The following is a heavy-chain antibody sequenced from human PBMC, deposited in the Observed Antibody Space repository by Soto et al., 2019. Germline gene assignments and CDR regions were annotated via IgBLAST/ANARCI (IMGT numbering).Heavy chain of an antibody. V-gene: IGHV4-61*01. Sequence: QVQLQESGPGLVKPSETLSLTCTVSGGSVSSGSYYWNWIRQPPGKGLEWIGYIYYSGSTNYNTSLKSRVTISVDTTKNQFSLKLSSGTAADTAVYYCARSYYGSYDYWGQGTLVTVSS. D-gene: IGHD3-10*01. CDR1: GGSVSSGSYY. CDR2: IYYSGST. CDR3: ARSYYGSYDY. J-gene: IGHJ4*02.